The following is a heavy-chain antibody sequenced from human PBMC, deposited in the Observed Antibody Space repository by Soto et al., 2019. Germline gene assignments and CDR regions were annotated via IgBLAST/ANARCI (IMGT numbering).Heavy chain of an antibody. CDR1: GFTFSNAW. CDR2: IKSKTDGGTT. CDR3: TTVEGAMVHRYYYYYGMDV. D-gene: IGHD5-18*01. V-gene: IGHV3-15*07. J-gene: IGHJ6*02. Sequence: GGSLRLSCAASGFTFSNAWMNWVRQAPGKGLEWVGRIKSKTDGGTTDYAAPVKGRFTISRDDSKNTLYLQMNSLKTEDTAVYYCTTVEGAMVHRYYYYYGMDVWGQGTTVTVSS.